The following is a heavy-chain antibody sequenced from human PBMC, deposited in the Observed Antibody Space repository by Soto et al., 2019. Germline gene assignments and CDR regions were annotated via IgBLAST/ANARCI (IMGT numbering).Heavy chain of an antibody. CDR1: RFTFSSYT. V-gene: IGHV3-21*03. J-gene: IGHJ3*02. D-gene: IGHD3-22*01. Sequence: EVQLVESGGGLVKPGGSLRLSCSASRFTFSSYTMNWVRQAPGKGLEWVSSISSSTTYIYYADSVKGRFTISRDNAKNSLYLQVNSLRAEDTAVYYCARYFDSSGYYGPVGAFDIWGQGTMVTVSS. CDR2: ISSSTTYI. CDR3: ARYFDSSGYYGPVGAFDI.